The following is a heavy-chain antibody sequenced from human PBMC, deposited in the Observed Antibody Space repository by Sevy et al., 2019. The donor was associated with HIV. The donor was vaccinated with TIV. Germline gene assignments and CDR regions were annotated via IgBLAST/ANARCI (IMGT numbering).Heavy chain of an antibody. J-gene: IGHJ1*01. D-gene: IGHD6-13*01. CDR2: ISASGGRT. V-gene: IGHV3-23*01. CDR1: GFIFSGYV. CDR3: AKDASSSWTCGTFQH. Sequence: GGSLRLSCAASGFIFSGYVMSWVRQAPGKGLEWVSGISASGGRTYYADSVKGRFTGSRDNSKNTRYLEMNSVRAEDRAGDYCAKDASSSWTCGTFQHWGQGTLVTVSS.